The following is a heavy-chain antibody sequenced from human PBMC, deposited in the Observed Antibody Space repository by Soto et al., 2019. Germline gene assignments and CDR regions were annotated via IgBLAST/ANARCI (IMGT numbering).Heavy chain of an antibody. Sequence: GGSLRLSCAASGFTFDDYGMSWVRQAPGKGLEWVSGINWNGGSTGYADSVKDRFTISRDNAKNSLYLQMNSLRAEDTALYYCARVLYYDYVWGSYRPRAFDIWGQGTMVTVS. CDR3: ARVLYYDYVWGSYRPRAFDI. CDR2: INWNGGST. CDR1: GFTFDDYG. J-gene: IGHJ3*02. V-gene: IGHV3-20*04. D-gene: IGHD3-16*02.